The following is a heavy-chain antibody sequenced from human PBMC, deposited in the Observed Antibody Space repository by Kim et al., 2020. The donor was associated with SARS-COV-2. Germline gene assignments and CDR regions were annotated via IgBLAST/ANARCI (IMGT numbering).Heavy chain of an antibody. CDR1: GGSISSYY. CDR3: ARYSSSWYFALDY. D-gene: IGHD6-13*01. Sequence: TLSLTCTVSGGSISSYYWSWIRQPPGKGLEWIGYIYYSGSTNYNPSLKSRVTISVDTSKNQFSLKLSSETAADTAVYYCARYSSSWYFALDYWGQGTL. V-gene: IGHV4-59*01. J-gene: IGHJ4*02. CDR2: IYYSGST.